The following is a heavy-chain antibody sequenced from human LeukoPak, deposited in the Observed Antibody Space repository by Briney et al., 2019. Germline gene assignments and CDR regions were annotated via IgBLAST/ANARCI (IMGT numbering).Heavy chain of an antibody. CDR2: IYYSGTT. J-gene: IGHJ4*02. CDR1: GGSLINYY. D-gene: IGHD3-22*01. V-gene: IGHV4-59*01. CDR3: ARGQLYYHSSGLGV. Sequence: SETLSLTCTVSGGSLINYYWSWIRQPPGKGLEWIGNIYYSGTTNYNPSLKSRVTISVDTSKNQVSLKFNSVTAADTAVYFCARGQLYYHSSGLGVWGQGTLVTVSS.